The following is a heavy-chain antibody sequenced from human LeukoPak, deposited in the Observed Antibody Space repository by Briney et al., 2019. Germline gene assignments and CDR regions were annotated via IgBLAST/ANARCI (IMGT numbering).Heavy chain of an antibody. J-gene: IGHJ4*02. CDR3: ASSRITTFGAD. D-gene: IGHD3-3*01. V-gene: IGHV3-7*01. CDR1: GFTFSSYL. Sequence: TGGSLRLSCAASGFTFSSYLMSWVRQAPGKGLEWVANIKQDGSEKYYVDSVKGRFTISRDNAKNSLYLQMNSLRAEDTAVYYCASSRITTFGADWGQGTLVTVSS. CDR2: IKQDGSEK.